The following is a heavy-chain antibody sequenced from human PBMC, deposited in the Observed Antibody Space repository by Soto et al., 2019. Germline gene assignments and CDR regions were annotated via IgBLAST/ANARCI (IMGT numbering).Heavy chain of an antibody. CDR1: GGSISSSSYY. CDR3: ALFGVVIIGANMDV. Sequence: SETLSLTCTVSGGSISSSSYYWGWIRQPPGKGLEWIGSTYYSGSTYYNPSLKSRVTISVDTSKNQFSLKLSSVTAADTAVYYCALFGVVIIGANMDVWGKGTTVTVSS. V-gene: IGHV4-39*01. D-gene: IGHD3-3*01. CDR2: TYYSGST. J-gene: IGHJ6*03.